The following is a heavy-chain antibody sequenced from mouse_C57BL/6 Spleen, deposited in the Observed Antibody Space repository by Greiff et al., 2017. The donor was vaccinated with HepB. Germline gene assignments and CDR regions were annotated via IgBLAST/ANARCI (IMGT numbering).Heavy chain of an antibody. V-gene: IGHV7-1*01. CDR2: SRNKANDYTT. J-gene: IGHJ1*03. CDR3: AREVGYYGYFDV. D-gene: IGHD2-2*01. CDR1: GFTFSDFY. Sequence: EVKLVESGGGLVQSGRSLRLSCATSGFTFSDFYMEWVRQAPGKGLEWIAASRNKANDYTTEYSASVKGRFIVSRDTSQSILYLQMNALRAEDTAIYYCAREVGYYGYFDVWGTGTTVTVSS.